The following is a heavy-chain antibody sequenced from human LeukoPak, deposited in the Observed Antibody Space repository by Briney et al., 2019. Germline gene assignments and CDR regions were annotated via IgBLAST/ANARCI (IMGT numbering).Heavy chain of an antibody. CDR1: GGSISSYY. CDR2: IYYSEST. CDR3: ARRAYSSLHFDY. D-gene: IGHD6-13*01. Sequence: SETLSLTCTVSGGSISSYYWSWIRQPPGKGLEWIGYIYYSESTNYNPSPKSRVTISVDTSKNQFSLKLSSVTAADTAVYYCARRAYSSLHFDYWGQGTLVTVSS. V-gene: IGHV4-59*08. J-gene: IGHJ4*02.